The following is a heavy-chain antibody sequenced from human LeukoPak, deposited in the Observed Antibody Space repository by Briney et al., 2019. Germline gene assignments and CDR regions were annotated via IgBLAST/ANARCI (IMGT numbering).Heavy chain of an antibody. J-gene: IGHJ4*02. CDR3: ARDRGAGYCTNGVCYKGEYYFDY. CDR2: IYTSGCT. V-gene: IGHV4-4*07. Sequence: SETLSLTCTVSGGSISSYYWSWIRQPAGKGLEWIGRIYTSGCTNYNPSLKSRVTMSVDTSKNQFSLKLSSVTAADTAVYYCARDRGAGYCTNGVCYKGEYYFDYWGQGTLVTVSS. CDR1: GGSISSYY. D-gene: IGHD2-8*01.